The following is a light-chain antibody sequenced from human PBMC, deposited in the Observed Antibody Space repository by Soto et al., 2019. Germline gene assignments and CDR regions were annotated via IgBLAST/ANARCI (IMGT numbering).Light chain of an antibody. CDR1: QDISGY. CDR3: QHPKWA. Sequence: IQLTQSPSSLSASVGDRVTITCRASQDISGYVAWYQQRPGRAPPLLIYAASALQTGVPSRFSGSGSGTDFTLTITSLQPEDFGTYYCQHPKWAFGQGTTVEI. J-gene: IGKJ1*01. CDR2: AAS. V-gene: IGKV1-9*01.